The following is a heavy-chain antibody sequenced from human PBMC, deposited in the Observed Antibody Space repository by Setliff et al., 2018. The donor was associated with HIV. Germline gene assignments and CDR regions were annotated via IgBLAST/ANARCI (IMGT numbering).Heavy chain of an antibody. CDR1: GFTFSNSW. CDR3: ASSRPPDDSSGYLDH. D-gene: IGHD3-22*01. Sequence: GESLKISCAASGFTFSNSWMTWVRQAPGKGLEWVANIKKEGIDKFYVDSVKGRFAISRDNAKKSLNLEMNSLRAEDTAIYYCASSRPPDDSSGYLDHWGQGTLVTVSS. CDR2: IKKEGIDK. V-gene: IGHV3-7*03. J-gene: IGHJ4*01.